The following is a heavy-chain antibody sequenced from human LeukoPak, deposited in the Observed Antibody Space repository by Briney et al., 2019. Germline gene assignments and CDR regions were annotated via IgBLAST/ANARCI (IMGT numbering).Heavy chain of an antibody. J-gene: IGHJ4*02. V-gene: IGHV1-2*02. D-gene: IGHD3-3*01. CDR1: GYTFTDYY. Sequence: ASVKVSCKASGYTFTDYYIHWVRLAPGEGLEWVGWINPNSGGTNYAQKFQGRVTMTRDTSISTAYMELNRLRSDDTAVYYCASGFWSGYYTGAYWGQGTLVTVSS. CDR2: INPNSGGT. CDR3: ASGFWSGYYTGAY.